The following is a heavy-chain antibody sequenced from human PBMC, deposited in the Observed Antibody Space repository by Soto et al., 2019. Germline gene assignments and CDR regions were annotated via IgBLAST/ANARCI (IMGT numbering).Heavy chain of an antibody. Sequence: QVQLQESGPGLVKPSETLSLTCAVSGGSISGYYWSWIRQPPGKRLEWIEYIYYSGYTNYNPSLKSRVTISVDSSKNQFSLELRSVTDSDTAVYYCARDSVGSGYDWGQGTLVTVSS. V-gene: IGHV4-59*01. J-gene: IGHJ4*02. CDR3: ARDSVGSGYD. CDR2: IYYSGYT. CDR1: GGSISGYY. D-gene: IGHD5-12*01.